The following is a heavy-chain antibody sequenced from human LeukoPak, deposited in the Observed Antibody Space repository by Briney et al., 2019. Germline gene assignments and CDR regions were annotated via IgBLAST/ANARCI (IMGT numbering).Heavy chain of an antibody. CDR3: ARNRADYGDSDAFDI. Sequence: PSETLSLTCTVSGGSISSYYWSWIRQPAGKGLEWIGRIYTSGSTNYNPFLKSRVTMSVDTSKNQFSLKLSSVTAADTAVYYCARNRADYGDSDAFDIWGQGTMVTVSS. V-gene: IGHV4-4*07. CDR1: GGSISSYY. J-gene: IGHJ3*02. D-gene: IGHD4-17*01. CDR2: IYTSGST.